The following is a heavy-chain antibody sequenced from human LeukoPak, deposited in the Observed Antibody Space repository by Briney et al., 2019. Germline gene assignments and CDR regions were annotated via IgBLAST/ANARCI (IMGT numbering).Heavy chain of an antibody. V-gene: IGHV4-39*01. D-gene: IGHD3-10*01. Sequence: SETLSLTCTVSGGSISSSSYYWGWIRQPPGKGLEWIGSIYYSGSTYYNPSLKSRVTISVDTSKNQFSLKLSSVTAADTAVYYCARKEGTMVRGVTTPGSRRFDYWGQGTLVTVSS. CDR1: GGSISSSSYY. J-gene: IGHJ4*02. CDR2: IYYSGST. CDR3: ARKEGTMVRGVTTPGSRRFDY.